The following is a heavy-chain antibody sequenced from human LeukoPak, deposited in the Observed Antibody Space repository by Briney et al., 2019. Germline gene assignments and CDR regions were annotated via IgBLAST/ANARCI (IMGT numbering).Heavy chain of an antibody. V-gene: IGHV3-23*01. D-gene: IGHD3-22*01. Sequence: QPGGSLRLSCAASGFTFSSYAMSWVRQAPGKGLEWVPAISGSGGSTYYADSVKGRFTISRDNSKNTLYLQMNSLRAEDTAVYYCAKVPYSHYYDSSGYYYFDYWGQGTLVTVSS. CDR2: ISGSGGST. J-gene: IGHJ4*02. CDR3: AKVPYSHYYDSSGYYYFDY. CDR1: GFTFSSYA.